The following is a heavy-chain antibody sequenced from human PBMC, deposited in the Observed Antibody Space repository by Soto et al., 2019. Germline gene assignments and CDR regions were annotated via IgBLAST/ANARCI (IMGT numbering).Heavy chain of an antibody. J-gene: IGHJ5*02. CDR1: GRSFRGYY. Sequence: PSATLSLTCPLSGRSFRGYYSSWIRQPPGKGLEWIGEINHSGSTNYNPSLKSRVTISVDTSKNQFSLKLSSVTAADTAVYYCARGHTGTQRWLQFRFFGTFDPWGQGTLVTVS. CDR3: ARGHTGTQRWLQFRFFGTFDP. V-gene: IGHV4-34*01. CDR2: INHSGST. D-gene: IGHD5-12*01.